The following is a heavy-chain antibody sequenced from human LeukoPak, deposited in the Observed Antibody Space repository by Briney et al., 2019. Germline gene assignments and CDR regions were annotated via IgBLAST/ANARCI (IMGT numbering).Heavy chain of an antibody. D-gene: IGHD2-15*01. CDR3: ARVGGYCSGGGCYNWFDP. Sequence: GASVKVSCKASGYTFTSYYMHWVRQAPGQGLEWMGIINPGGGSTSYAQKFQGRVTMTRDTSTSTVYMEVSSLRSGDTAVYYCARVGGYCSGGGCYNWFDPWGQGTLVTVSS. CDR2: INPGGGST. CDR1: GYTFTSYY. J-gene: IGHJ5*02. V-gene: IGHV1-46*01.